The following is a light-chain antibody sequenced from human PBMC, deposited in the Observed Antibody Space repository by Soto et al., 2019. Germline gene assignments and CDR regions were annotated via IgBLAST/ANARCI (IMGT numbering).Light chain of an antibody. V-gene: IGLV2-14*01. J-gene: IGLJ1*01. CDR1: SGDVGGYNY. Sequence: SALSQPASVSRSPGQSIPITCTGTSGDVGGYNYVSWYQQHPGKAPKLMIYDVSNRPSGVSNRFSGSKSGNTASLTISGLQAEDEADYYCSSYTSSSTYVFGTGTKVTVL. CDR2: DVS. CDR3: SSYTSSSTYV.